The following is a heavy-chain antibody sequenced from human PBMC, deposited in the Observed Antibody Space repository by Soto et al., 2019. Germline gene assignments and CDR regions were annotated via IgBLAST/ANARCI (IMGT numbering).Heavy chain of an antibody. D-gene: IGHD6-19*01. Sequence: QVQLVQSGAEVKKPGASVKVSCKASGYTFTSYGISWVRQAPGQGLEWMGWISAYNGNTNYAQKLQGRVTMTTATSTSTAYMELRSLRSDDTAVYYCARDVTRGAGDYYYYGMDVWGQGTTVTVSS. CDR2: ISAYNGNT. V-gene: IGHV1-18*01. J-gene: IGHJ6*02. CDR1: GYTFTSYG. CDR3: ARDVTRGAGDYYYYGMDV.